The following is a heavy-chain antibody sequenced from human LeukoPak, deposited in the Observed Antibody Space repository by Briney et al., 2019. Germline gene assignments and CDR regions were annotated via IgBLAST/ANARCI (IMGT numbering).Heavy chain of an antibody. Sequence: SETVSLTCAVYGWSFSGYYWSWIHQPPGKGLEWIGEINHSGSTNYNPSLKSRVTISVDTSKNQFSLKLSSVTAADTAVYYCARGPQICSSGWYCTQVTQYYYYYGMDVWGQGTTVTVSS. CDR2: INHSGST. J-gene: IGHJ6*02. CDR1: GWSFSGYY. D-gene: IGHD6-19*01. V-gene: IGHV4-34*01. CDR3: ARGPQICSSGWYCTQVTQYYYYYGMDV.